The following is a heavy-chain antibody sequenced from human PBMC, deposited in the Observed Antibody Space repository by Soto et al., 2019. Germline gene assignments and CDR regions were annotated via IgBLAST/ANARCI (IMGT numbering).Heavy chain of an antibody. CDR2: IYYSGST. V-gene: IGHV4-31*03. CDR1: GGSINSGAYY. J-gene: IGHJ4*02. D-gene: IGHD4-17*01. Sequence: SETLSLTCTVSGGSINSGAYYWSWIRQHPGKGLEWIGYIYYSGSTYYNPSLKSRVTMSVDTSKNQFSLKLISVTAADTAVYYCARSNGEHGDYWSQGTLVTVSS. CDR3: ARSNGEHGDY.